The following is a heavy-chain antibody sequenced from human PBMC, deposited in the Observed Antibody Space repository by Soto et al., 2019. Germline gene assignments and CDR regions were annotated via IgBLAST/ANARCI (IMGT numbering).Heavy chain of an antibody. D-gene: IGHD3-3*01. CDR3: ARAWVYYDFWSGYYATPPIAFDI. J-gene: IGHJ3*02. CDR1: GGSISSGGYY. CDR2: IYYSGST. Sequence: QVQLQESGPGLVKPSQTLSLTCTVSGGSISSGGYYWSWIRQHPGKGLEWIGYIYYSGSTYYNPSLKSRVTISVDTSKNQFSLKLSSVTAADTAVYYCARAWVYYDFWSGYYATPPIAFDIWGQGTMVTVSS. V-gene: IGHV4-31*03.